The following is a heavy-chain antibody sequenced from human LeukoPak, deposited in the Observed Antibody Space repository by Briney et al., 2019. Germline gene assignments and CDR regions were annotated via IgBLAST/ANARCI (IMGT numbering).Heavy chain of an antibody. CDR3: ARYQSRGIKGGFDY. D-gene: IGHD2-2*01. V-gene: IGHV4-39*07. Sequence: PSETLSLTCTVSGGSISSSSYYWGWIRQPPGKGLEWIGSIYYSGSTNYNPSLKSRVTISVDTSKNQFSLKLSSVTAADTAVYYCARYQSRGIKGGFDYWGQGTLVTVSS. CDR1: GGSISSSSYY. J-gene: IGHJ4*02. CDR2: IYYSGST.